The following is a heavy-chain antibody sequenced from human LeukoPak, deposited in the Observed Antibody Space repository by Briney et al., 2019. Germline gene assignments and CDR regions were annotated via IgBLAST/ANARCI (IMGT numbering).Heavy chain of an antibody. CDR2: IYYSGST. J-gene: IGHJ6*02. Sequence: SETLSLTCTVSGGSISNYYWSWIRQPPGKGLEWIGYIYYSGSTNYNPSLKSRVTISVDTSKNQFSLKLSSVTAADTAVYYCAKGVWFGELKAYYYGMDVWGQGTTVTVSS. V-gene: IGHV4-59*01. D-gene: IGHD3-10*01. CDR3: AKGVWFGELKAYYYGMDV. CDR1: GGSISNYY.